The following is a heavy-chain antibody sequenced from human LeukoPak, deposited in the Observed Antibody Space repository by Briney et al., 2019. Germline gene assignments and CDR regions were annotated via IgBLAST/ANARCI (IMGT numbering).Heavy chain of an antibody. Sequence: PGGSLRLSCAASGFTFSSSWMSWVRQAPGKGLEWVANIKQDGSEKYYVDSVKGRFTISRDNAKNSLYLQMNSLRAEDTDVYYCARVQDYYDSSHYFDYWGQGTLVTVSS. CDR1: GFTFSSSW. CDR3: ARVQDYYDSSHYFDY. D-gene: IGHD3-22*01. J-gene: IGHJ4*02. CDR2: IKQDGSEK. V-gene: IGHV3-7*01.